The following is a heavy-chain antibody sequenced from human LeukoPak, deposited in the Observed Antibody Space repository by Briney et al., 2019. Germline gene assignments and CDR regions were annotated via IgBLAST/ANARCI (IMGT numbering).Heavy chain of an antibody. CDR3: ARDHTKTIAVDGRLWFDY. Sequence: ASVKVSCKASGYTFTSYYMHWVRQAPGQGLEWMGIINPSGGSTSYAQKFQGRVTMTRDTSTSTVYMELSSLRSEDTAVYYCARDHTKTIAVDGRLWFDYWGQGTLVTVSS. D-gene: IGHD6-19*01. J-gene: IGHJ4*02. CDR1: GYTFTSYY. V-gene: IGHV1-46*01. CDR2: INPSGGST.